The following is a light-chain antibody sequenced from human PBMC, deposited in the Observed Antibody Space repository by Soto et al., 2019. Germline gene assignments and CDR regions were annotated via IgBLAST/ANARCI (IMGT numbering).Light chain of an antibody. CDR2: AAS. CDR3: QQQGT. J-gene: IGKJ2*01. V-gene: IGKV3-20*01. CDR1: EFLSSSY. Sequence: EIVLTQSPGTLSLSPGERATLSCRASEFLSSSYLVWYQQKPGQAPRLLIYAASRRATGIPDRFSGSGSATEYTLTINTLEPEEFAVDYCQQQGTFGQGTKLEIK.